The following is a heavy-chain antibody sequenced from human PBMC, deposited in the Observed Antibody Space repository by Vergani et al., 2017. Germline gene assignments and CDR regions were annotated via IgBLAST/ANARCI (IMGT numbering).Heavy chain of an antibody. D-gene: IGHD2-15*01. V-gene: IGHV4-39*07. Sequence: QLQLQESGPGLVKPSETLSLTCTVSGGSISSSSYYWGWIRQPPGKGLEWIGSIYYSGSTNYNPSLKSRVTISVDTSKNQFSLKLSSVTAADTAVYYCARGPFLGYCSGGSCYSDYYYYMDVWGKGTTVTVSS. CDR3: ARGPFLGYCSGGSCYSDYYYYMDV. J-gene: IGHJ6*03. CDR1: GGSISSSSYY. CDR2: IYYSGST.